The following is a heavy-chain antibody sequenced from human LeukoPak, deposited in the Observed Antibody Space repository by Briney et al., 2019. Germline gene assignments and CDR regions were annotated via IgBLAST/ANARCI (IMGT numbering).Heavy chain of an antibody. D-gene: IGHD4-11*01. CDR2: INHSGST. CDR3: ARGLPPYSNYYNWFDP. CDR1: GGSFSGYY. V-gene: IGHV4-34*01. J-gene: IGHJ5*02. Sequence: SETLSLTCAVYGGSFSGYYWSWIRQPPGKGLEWIGEINHSGSTNYNPSLKSRVTISVDTSKNQFSLKLSSVTAADTAVYYCARGLPPYSNYYNWFDPWGQGTLVTVSS.